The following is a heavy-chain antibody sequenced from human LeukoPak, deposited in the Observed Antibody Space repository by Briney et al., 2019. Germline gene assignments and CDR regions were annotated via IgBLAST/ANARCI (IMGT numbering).Heavy chain of an antibody. CDR3: ARGYYDSSGYYAYYFDY. V-gene: IGHV3-53*01. J-gene: IGHJ4*02. D-gene: IGHD3-22*01. Sequence: GGSLRLSCAASGFTVSSNYMSWVRQAPGKGLEWVSVIYSGGSTYYADSVKGRFTISRDNSKNTLYLQMNSLRAEDTAVYYCARGYYDSSGYYAYYFDYWAKGTLVTVSS. CDR2: IYSGGST. CDR1: GFTVSSNY.